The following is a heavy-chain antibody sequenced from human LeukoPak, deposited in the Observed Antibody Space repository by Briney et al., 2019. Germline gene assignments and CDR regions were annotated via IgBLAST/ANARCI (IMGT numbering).Heavy chain of an antibody. CDR3: ARDLAYSSGWYYWFDP. J-gene: IGHJ5*02. CDR1: GFIFSNYA. V-gene: IGHV3-30*04. D-gene: IGHD6-19*01. CDR2: ISSEGSKK. Sequence: GGSLRLSCAASGFIFSNYAIHWVRQAPGKGLEWVAVISSEGSKKSYADSVKGRFTISRDNSKNTLYLEMNNVRPQDTAVYYCARDLAYSSGWYYWFDPWGQGTLVTVSS.